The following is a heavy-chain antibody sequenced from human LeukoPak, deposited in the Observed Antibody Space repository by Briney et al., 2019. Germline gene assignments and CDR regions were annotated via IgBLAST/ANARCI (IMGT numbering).Heavy chain of an antibody. CDR1: GYTFTSYD. CDR2: MNPNSGNT. D-gene: IGHD3-10*01. CDR3: ARGHGLLWFGESQFDY. J-gene: IGHJ4*02. Sequence: ASVKLSCKASGYTFTSYDINWVRQASGQGLEWMGWMNPNSGNTGYAQKFQGRVTMTRNTSISTAYMELSSLRSEDTAVYYCARGHGLLWFGESQFDYWGQGTLVTVSS. V-gene: IGHV1-8*01.